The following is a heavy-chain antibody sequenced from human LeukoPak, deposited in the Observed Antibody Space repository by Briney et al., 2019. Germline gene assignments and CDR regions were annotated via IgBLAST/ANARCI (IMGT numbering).Heavy chain of an antibody. V-gene: IGHV3-30*03. Sequence: GGSLRLSCAASGFTFSSYGMHWVRQAPGKGLEWVAVISYDGSNKYYADSVKGRFTISRDNSKNTLYLQMNSLRAEDTAVYYCATSGPAYSSSWYSDYGAQETLVTVPS. CDR3: ATSGPAYSSSWYSDY. D-gene: IGHD6-13*01. CDR1: GFTFSSYG. J-gene: IGHJ4*02. CDR2: ISYDGSNK.